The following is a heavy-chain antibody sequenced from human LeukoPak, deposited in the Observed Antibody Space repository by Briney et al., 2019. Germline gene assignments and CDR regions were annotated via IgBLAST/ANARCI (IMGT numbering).Heavy chain of an antibody. CDR2: ISWNSGSI. CDR1: GFTFDDYA. Sequence: GGSLRLSCAASGFTFDDYAMHWVRQAPGKGLEWVSGISWNSGSIGYADSVKGRFTISRDNAKNSLYLQMNSLRAEDTALYYCAKGVRGVIKRIITHAINWLDPWGQGTLVTVSS. V-gene: IGHV3-9*01. D-gene: IGHD3-10*01. J-gene: IGHJ5*02. CDR3: AKGVRGVIKRIITHAINWLDP.